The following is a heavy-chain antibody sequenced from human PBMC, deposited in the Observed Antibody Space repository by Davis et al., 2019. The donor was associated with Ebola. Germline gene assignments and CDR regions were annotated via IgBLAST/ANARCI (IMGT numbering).Heavy chain of an antibody. Sequence: SETLSLTCTVSGGSISRSFYYWGWIRQPPGKGLEWIGSFYDSGSTYYNSSLRSRVTISVDTSKNQFSLKLTSVTAADTAVYYCARHASVAGSYAYWGQGTLVTVSS. CDR3: ARHASVAGSYAY. J-gene: IGHJ4*02. D-gene: IGHD3-16*01. CDR1: GGSISRSFYY. CDR2: FYDSGST. V-gene: IGHV4-39*01.